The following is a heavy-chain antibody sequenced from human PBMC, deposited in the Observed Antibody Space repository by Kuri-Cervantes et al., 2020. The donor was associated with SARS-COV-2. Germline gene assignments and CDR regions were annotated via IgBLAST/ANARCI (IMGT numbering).Heavy chain of an antibody. D-gene: IGHD6-13*01. CDR2: IYYSGSA. Sequence: SETLSLTCTVSGGSIRSYYWSWIRQPPGKGREWIGYIYYSGSANYNPCLKSRVTISVDTSRNQFSLKLSSVTTADTAVYYCARSSSWYAVDYWGQGTLVTVSS. CDR3: ARSSSWYAVDY. J-gene: IGHJ4*02. CDR1: GGSIRSYY. V-gene: IGHV4-59*01.